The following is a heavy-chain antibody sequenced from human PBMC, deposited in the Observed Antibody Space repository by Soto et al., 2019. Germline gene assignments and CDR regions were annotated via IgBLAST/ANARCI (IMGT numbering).Heavy chain of an antibody. J-gene: IGHJ6*02. Sequence: QVQLVQSGAEVKKPGASVKVSCKASGYTFTSYGISWVRQAPGQGLEWMGWISAYNGNANYAQKLQGIVTMTTDTSTSTSTTTAYMELRSLRSDDTAVYYCARGLYYYDMDVWGQGTTVTVSS. CDR2: ISAYNGNA. CDR1: GYTFTSYG. CDR3: ARGLYYYDMDV. V-gene: IGHV1-18*01.